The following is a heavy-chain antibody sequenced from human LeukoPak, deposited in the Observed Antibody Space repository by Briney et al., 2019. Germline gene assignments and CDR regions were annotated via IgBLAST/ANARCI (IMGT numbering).Heavy chain of an antibody. CDR3: AREYSSSPSRFDP. D-gene: IGHD6-13*01. CDR2: IFYSGSI. J-gene: IGHJ5*02. CDR1: GGSISSHY. V-gene: IGHV4-59*11. Sequence: SEALSLTCTASGGSISSHYWSWIRQPPGKGLEWIGYIFYSGSINYNPSLKSRVTISVDTSKNQFSLKLSSVTAADTAVYYCAREYSSSPSRFDPWGQGTLVTVSS.